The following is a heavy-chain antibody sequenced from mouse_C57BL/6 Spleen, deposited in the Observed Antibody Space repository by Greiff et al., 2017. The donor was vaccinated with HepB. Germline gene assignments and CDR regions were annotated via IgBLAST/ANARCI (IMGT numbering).Heavy chain of an antibody. CDR2: INPGSGGT. CDR1: GYAFTNYL. V-gene: IGHV1-54*01. D-gene: IGHD2-3*01. J-gene: IGHJ4*01. CDR3: ARRDGYYNYYAMDY. Sequence: QVQLKQSGAELVRPGTSVKVSCKASGYAFTNYLIEWVKQRPGQGLEWIGVINPGSGGTNYNEKFKGKATLTADKSSSTAYMQLSSLTSEDSAVYFCARRDGYYNYYAMDYWGQGTSVTVSS.